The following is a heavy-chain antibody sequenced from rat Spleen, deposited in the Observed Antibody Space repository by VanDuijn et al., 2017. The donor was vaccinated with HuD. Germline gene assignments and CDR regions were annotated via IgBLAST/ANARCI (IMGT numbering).Heavy chain of an antibody. CDR2: IWTGVST. V-gene: IGHV2-15*01. D-gene: IGHD1-10*01. CDR1: GFSLPTYS. Sequence: QVQLKESGPGLVQPSETLSLTCTVSGFSLPTYSVSWVRQPPGKGLEWLVVIWTGVSTAVNPSFNSRLSVSRDIAKSQVFLRMNSLQTEDTAIYFCTREGYNNWGAFAYWGQGTLVTVSS. CDR3: TREGYNNWGAFAY. J-gene: IGHJ3*01.